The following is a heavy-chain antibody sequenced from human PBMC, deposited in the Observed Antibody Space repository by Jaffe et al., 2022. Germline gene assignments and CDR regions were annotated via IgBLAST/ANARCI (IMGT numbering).Heavy chain of an antibody. CDR3: ARGKNVLRYFDWLSQAEYYFDY. D-gene: IGHD3-9*01. CDR1: GFTFSSYW. J-gene: IGHJ4*02. V-gene: IGHV3-7*05. CDR2: IKQDGSEK. Sequence: EVQLVESGGGLVQPGGSLRLSCAASGFTFSSYWMSWVRQAPGKGLEWVANIKQDGSEKYYVDSVKGRFTISRDNAKNSLYLQMNSLRAEDTAVYYCARGKNVLRYFDWLSQAEYYFDYWGQGTLVTVSS.